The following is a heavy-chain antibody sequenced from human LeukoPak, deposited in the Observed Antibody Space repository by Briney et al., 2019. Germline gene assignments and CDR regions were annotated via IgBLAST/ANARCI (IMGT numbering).Heavy chain of an antibody. CDR2: INHSGSA. D-gene: IGHD3-22*01. CDR1: GGSFSGYY. Sequence: PSETLSLTCAVYGGSFSGYYWSWIRQPPGKGLEWIGEINHSGSANYNPSLKSRVTISVDTSKNQLSLKLSSVTAADTAVYYCARGRGRAVVITTSRRSFWFDSWGQGTLVTVSS. CDR3: ARGRGRAVVITTSRRSFWFDS. V-gene: IGHV4-34*01. J-gene: IGHJ5*01.